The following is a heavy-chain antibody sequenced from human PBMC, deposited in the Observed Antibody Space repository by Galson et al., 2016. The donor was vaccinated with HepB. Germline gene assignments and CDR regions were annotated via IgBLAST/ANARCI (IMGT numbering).Heavy chain of an antibody. CDR1: GFSFSTYA. D-gene: IGHD5-18*01. V-gene: IGHV3-23*01. J-gene: IGHJ5*02. CDR2: IRNSGSKT. Sequence: SLRLSCAASGFSFSTYAMAWVRQGPGKGLDWVASIRNSGSKTYYADSVEGRFTISRDNSKNTLFLQMNYLSAEDTGVYYLAKDIRGSDSYGWFDPWAQGNLGTVSS. CDR3: AKDIRGSDSYGWFDP.